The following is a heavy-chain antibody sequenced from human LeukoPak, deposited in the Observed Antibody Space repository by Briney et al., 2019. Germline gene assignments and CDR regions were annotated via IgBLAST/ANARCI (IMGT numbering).Heavy chain of an antibody. J-gene: IGHJ5*02. Sequence: ASVKVSCKASGYTFTSYGISWVRQAPGQGLEWMGWISAYNGNTNYAQKLQGRVTMTTDTSTSTAYMELRSLRSDDTAVYYCAREELSAFVTNWFDPWGQGTLVTVSS. CDR1: GYTFTSYG. D-gene: IGHD1-7*01. CDR3: AREELSAFVTNWFDP. V-gene: IGHV1-18*01. CDR2: ISAYNGNT.